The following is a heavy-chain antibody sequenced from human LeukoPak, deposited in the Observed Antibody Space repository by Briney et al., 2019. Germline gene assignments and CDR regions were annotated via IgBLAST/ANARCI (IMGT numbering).Heavy chain of an antibody. CDR3: ARNMITFGGAIVMFDY. D-gene: IGHD3-16*02. Sequence: ASVKVSCKASGYTVTSYDINWVRQATGQGLEWLGWMNPNNGNTGFAQKFQGRVTMTRNTSISTAYMELGSLRSEDTAVYYCARNMITFGGAIVMFDYWGQGTLVTVSS. V-gene: IGHV1-8*01. CDR1: GYTVTSYD. CDR2: MNPNNGNT. J-gene: IGHJ4*02.